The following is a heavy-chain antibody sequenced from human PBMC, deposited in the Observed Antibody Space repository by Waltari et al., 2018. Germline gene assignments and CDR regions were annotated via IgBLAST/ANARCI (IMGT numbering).Heavy chain of an antibody. Sequence: QVQLVESGGGVVQPGMSLRLSCAASAFSFSTYAMHWVRQAPGKGLEWLAVISFDESNEYYADSVKGRFTITKDSSKNTLYLQMSSLRADDTAVYYCAKGGHYDFWSGYYMDVWGKGTTVTVSS. D-gene: IGHD3-3*01. CDR1: AFSFSTYA. V-gene: IGHV3-30*18. CDR2: ISFDESNE. CDR3: AKGGHYDFWSGYYMDV. J-gene: IGHJ6*03.